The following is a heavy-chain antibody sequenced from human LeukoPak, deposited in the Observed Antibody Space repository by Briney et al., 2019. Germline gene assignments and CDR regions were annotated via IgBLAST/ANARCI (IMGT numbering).Heavy chain of an antibody. CDR3: ARFIAARPELLDY. D-gene: IGHD6-6*01. CDR2: IKQDGSEK. V-gene: IGHV3-7*01. CDR1: GFTFSSYW. Sequence: GGSLRLSCAASGFTFSSYWMSWVRQAPGKGLEWVANIKQDGSEKYYVDSVKGRFTISRDNAKNSLYLQMNSLRAEDTAVYYCARFIAARPELLDYWGQGTLVTVSS. J-gene: IGHJ4*02.